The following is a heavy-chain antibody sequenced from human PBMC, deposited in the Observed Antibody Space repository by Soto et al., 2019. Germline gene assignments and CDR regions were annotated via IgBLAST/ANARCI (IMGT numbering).Heavy chain of an antibody. CDR1: GYTFTSYA. V-gene: IGHV1-3*05. CDR3: AREGYDSSGYYGVGYWYFDL. J-gene: IGHJ2*01. D-gene: IGHD3-22*01. CDR2: INAGNGNT. Sequence: QVQLVQSGAEEKKPGASVKVSCKASGYTFTSYAMHWVRQAPGQRLEWMGWINAGNGNTKYSQMFQGRVTITRDTSASTAYMELSSLRSEDTAVYYCAREGYDSSGYYGVGYWYFDLWGRGTLVTVSS.